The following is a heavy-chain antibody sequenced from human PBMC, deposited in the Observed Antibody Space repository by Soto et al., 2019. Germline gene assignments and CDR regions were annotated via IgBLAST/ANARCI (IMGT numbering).Heavy chain of an antibody. Sequence: EVQLVESGGGLVQPGGSLRLSCAASGFTFSSYSMNWVRQAPGKGLEWVSYISSSSSTIYYADSVKGRFTISRDKAKNTLYLQMNSLREEDTAVYYCAREGGNLNWFDPWGQGTLVTVSS. CDR3: AREGGNLNWFDP. J-gene: IGHJ5*02. CDR2: ISSSSSTI. V-gene: IGHV3-48*02. D-gene: IGHD1-26*01. CDR1: GFTFSSYS.